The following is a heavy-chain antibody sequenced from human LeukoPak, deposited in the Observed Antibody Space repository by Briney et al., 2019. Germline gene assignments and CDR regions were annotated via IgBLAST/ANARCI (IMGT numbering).Heavy chain of an antibody. CDR3: ATNGGQGDY. D-gene: IGHD3-16*01. V-gene: IGHV3-30*03. J-gene: IGHJ4*02. CDR2: ISYDGSNK. Sequence: PGRSLRLSCAASGFTFSSYGMHWVRQAPGKGLEWVAVISYDGSNKYYAGSVKGRFTISRDNSKNTLYLQMNSLRVEDTAVYYCATNGGQGDYWGQGTLVTVSS. CDR1: GFTFSSYG.